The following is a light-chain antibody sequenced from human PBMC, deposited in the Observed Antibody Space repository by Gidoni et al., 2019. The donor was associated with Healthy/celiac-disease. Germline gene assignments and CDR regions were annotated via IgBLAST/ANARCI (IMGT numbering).Light chain of an antibody. J-gene: IGKJ1*01. CDR1: QSVFYSSNSKNY. Sequence: DIVMTKSPDSMAVSLGERATINCKSSQSVFYSSNSKNYFAWYKQKPGQPPKLLIYWASTREAGVPDRFSGSGSGTDFTPTISSLQAEDVAVYYCQQYYSTPPWTFGQGTKVEIK. CDR3: QQYYSTPPWT. CDR2: WAS. V-gene: IGKV4-1*01.